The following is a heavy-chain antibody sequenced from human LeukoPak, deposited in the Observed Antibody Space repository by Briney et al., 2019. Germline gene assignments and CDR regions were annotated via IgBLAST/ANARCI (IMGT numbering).Heavy chain of an antibody. J-gene: IGHJ5*02. CDR1: GYTFTGHY. D-gene: IGHD1-26*01. V-gene: IGHV1-2*02. CDR3: ARVEARDDNWFDP. CDR2: INPNSGGT. Sequence: ASVKVSCKASGYTFTGHYMHWVRQAPGQGLEWMGWINPNSGGTNYAQKIQGRVTMTRDTSISPDYMELSRLRSDDTAVYYCARVEARDDNWFDPWGQGTLVTVSS.